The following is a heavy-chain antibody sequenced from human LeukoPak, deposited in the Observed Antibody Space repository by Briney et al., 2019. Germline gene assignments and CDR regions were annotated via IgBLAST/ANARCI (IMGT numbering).Heavy chain of an antibody. V-gene: IGHV4-59*12. D-gene: IGHD5-18*01. CDR1: GGSISSYY. CDR2: IYYSGST. Sequence: SETLSLTCTVSGGSISSYYWSWIRQTPRKGLEWIGYIYYSGSTNYNPSLKSRVTISVDMSKNQFSLNLNSVTAADTAVYFCARGSYSYGNAFDYWGQGTLVTVSS. J-gene: IGHJ4*02. CDR3: ARGSYSYGNAFDY.